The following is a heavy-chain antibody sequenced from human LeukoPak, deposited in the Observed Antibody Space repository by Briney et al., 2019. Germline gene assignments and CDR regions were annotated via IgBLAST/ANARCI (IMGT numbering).Heavy chain of an antibody. V-gene: IGHV3-30*02. J-gene: IGHJ4*02. Sequence: PGGSLRLSCAASGFSFSNYGMNWVRQAPGKGLEWVAFIRYDGSDEYYGDSVRGRFTISRDNLQDTLYLQMNSLRTEDTALYYCAKVGSYYDSDQWGQGTLVTVSS. CDR3: AKVGSYYDSDQ. CDR2: IRYDGSDE. D-gene: IGHD1-26*01. CDR1: GFSFSNYG.